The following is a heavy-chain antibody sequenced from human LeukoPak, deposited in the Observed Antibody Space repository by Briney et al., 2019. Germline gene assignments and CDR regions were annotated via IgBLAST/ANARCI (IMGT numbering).Heavy chain of an antibody. CDR1: GYSLTSYW. D-gene: IGHD2-15*01. CDR2: IYPGDSDT. V-gene: IGHV5-51*01. J-gene: IGHJ4*02. Sequence: GESLKISRKGSGYSLTSYWIGWVRQMPGKGLEWMGIIYPGDSDTRYSPSFQGQVTISADKSISTAYLQWSSLKASDTAMYYCASSTRGVVVAAPYFDYWGQGTLVTVSS. CDR3: ASSTRGVVVAAPYFDY.